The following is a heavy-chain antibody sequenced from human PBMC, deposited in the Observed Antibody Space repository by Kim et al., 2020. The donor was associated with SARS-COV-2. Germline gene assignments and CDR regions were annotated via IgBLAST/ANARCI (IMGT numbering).Heavy chain of an antibody. Sequence: SETLSLTCTVSGGSISSSSYYWGWIRQPPGKGLEWIGSIYYSGSTYYNPSPKSRVTISADTSKNQFSLKLSSVTAADTAVYYCARHTGITIIVVVITSGWYCDLWGRGTLVTVSS. D-gene: IGHD3-22*01. CDR1: GGSISSSSYY. CDR3: ARHTGITIIVVVITSGWYCDL. J-gene: IGHJ2*01. CDR2: IYYSGST. V-gene: IGHV4-39*01.